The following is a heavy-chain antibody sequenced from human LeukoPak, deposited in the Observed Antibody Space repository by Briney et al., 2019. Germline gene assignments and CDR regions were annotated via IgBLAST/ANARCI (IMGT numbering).Heavy chain of an antibody. CDR3: VKDRASHWTFDY. V-gene: IGHV3-30*02. Sequence: GGSLRLSCAASGFTFSSDAMHWVRQAPGKGLEWVAIILSDGSKKYYTDSGRGRFTISRDNSKNTLYLQMNSLRDEDTAVYYCVKDRASHWTFDYWGQGTLVTVSS. CDR2: ILSDGSKK. J-gene: IGHJ4*02. D-gene: IGHD1-1*01. CDR1: GFTFSSDA.